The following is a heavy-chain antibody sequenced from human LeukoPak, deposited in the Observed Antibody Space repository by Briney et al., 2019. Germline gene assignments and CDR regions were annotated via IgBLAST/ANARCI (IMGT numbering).Heavy chain of an antibody. D-gene: IGHD2-2*01. CDR2: ISDRSSYA. Sequence: NPGGSLRLSCAASGFTFSDYYMSWIRQAPGKGLEWVSYISDRSSYADYADSVKGRFTISRDNAKNSLYLQMNSLRAEDTAVYYCARRGYCSSSNCYPFDPWGQGTLVTVSS. J-gene: IGHJ5*02. CDR3: ARRGYCSSSNCYPFDP. CDR1: GFTFSDYY. V-gene: IGHV3-11*03.